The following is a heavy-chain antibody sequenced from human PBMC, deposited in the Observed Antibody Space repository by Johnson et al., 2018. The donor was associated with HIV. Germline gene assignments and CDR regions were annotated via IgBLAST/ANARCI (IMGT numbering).Heavy chain of an antibody. CDR2: ISSSGDTT. J-gene: IGHJ3*02. CDR1: GFTFSDYS. CDR3: ARDLAGHNAFDI. Sequence: QVQLVESGGGLVQPGGSLRLSCAASGFTFSDYSMSWIRQAPGKGLEWISYISSSGDTTYYADSVKGRFTISRDTADNSLYLQMNSLRAEDTAVYYCARDLAGHNAFDIWGQGTMVTVSS. D-gene: IGHD6-19*01. V-gene: IGHV3-11*01.